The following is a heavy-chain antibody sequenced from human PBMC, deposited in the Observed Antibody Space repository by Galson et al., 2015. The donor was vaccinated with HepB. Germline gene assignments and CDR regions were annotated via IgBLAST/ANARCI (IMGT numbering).Heavy chain of an antibody. D-gene: IGHD2-21*01. CDR3: ARKAMVIEHYRWFDP. Sequence: SLRLSCAASGFTFSSYTIHWVRRAPGKGLEWVAVVSYDGSEKYYADSVKGRFTISRDDSKNSLYLQMNSLRPEDTGTYHCARKAMVIEHYRWFDPWGQGTLVTVSS. V-gene: IGHV3-30*04. CDR2: VSYDGSEK. J-gene: IGHJ5*02. CDR1: GFTFSSYT.